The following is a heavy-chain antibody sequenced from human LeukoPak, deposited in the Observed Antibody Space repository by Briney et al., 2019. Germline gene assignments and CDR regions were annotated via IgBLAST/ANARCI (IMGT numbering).Heavy chain of an antibody. D-gene: IGHD1-26*01. J-gene: IGHJ3*02. V-gene: IGHV4-59*01. Sequence: SETLSLTCTVSGGSISRYYWSWVRQPPGKGLEWVGDIYYSGWTNYNPSLKSRVTISVDTSKNQFSMKLSSVTAADTAVYYCARSQWEVLKNDEDAFDIWGQGTMVTVSS. CDR2: IYYSGWT. CDR1: GGSISRYY. CDR3: ARSQWEVLKNDEDAFDI.